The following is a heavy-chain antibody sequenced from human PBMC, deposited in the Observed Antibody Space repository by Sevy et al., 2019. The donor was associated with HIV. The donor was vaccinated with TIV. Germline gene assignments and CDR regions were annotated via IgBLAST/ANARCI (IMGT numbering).Heavy chain of an antibody. CDR3: ATTKDYYESSGDPFDY. CDR1: GYTLTKLS. V-gene: IGHV1-24*01. CDR2: FDPEDGKR. Sequence: ASVKVSCKVSGYTLTKLSMHWVQQVCGKGLEWMGSFDPEDGKRIYAQKFQGRFTMTEDTSTDTGYLDLNSLRSEDSAVYFCATTKDYYESSGDPFDYWGQGTLVTVSS. J-gene: IGHJ4*02. D-gene: IGHD3-22*01.